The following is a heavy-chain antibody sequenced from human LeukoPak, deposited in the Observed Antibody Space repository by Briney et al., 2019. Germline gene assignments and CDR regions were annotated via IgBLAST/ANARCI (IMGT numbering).Heavy chain of an antibody. CDR2: IYTSGST. J-gene: IGHJ1*01. Sequence: PSETLSLTCTVSGGSISSGISYWTRIRQPAVKGLEWIGRIYTSGSTNYNPSLKSRVTISVDTSKNHFSLKLTSVTAADTAVYYCARGGWFNRYERYFQHWGQGTLVTVSS. CDR3: ARGGWFNRYERYFQH. V-gene: IGHV4-61*02. D-gene: IGHD1-14*01. CDR1: GGSISSGISY.